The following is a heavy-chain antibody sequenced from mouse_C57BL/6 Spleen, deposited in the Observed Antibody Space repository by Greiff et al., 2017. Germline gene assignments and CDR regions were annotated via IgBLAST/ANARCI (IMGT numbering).Heavy chain of an antibody. D-gene: IGHD2-5*01. CDR1: GFTFTDYY. J-gene: IGHJ3*01. V-gene: IGHV7-3*01. CDR3: ARGSSNYLSRCAY. Sequence: EVNLVESGGGLVQPGGSLSLSCAASGFTFTDYYMSWVRQPPGKALEWLGFIRNKANGYTTEYSASVKGRFTISRDNSQSILYLQMNALRAEDSAAYYCARGSSNYLSRCAYWGQGTLVTVSA. CDR2: IRNKANGYTT.